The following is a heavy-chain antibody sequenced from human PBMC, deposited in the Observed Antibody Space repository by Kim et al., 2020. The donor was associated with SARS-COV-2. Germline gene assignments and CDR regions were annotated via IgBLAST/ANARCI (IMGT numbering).Heavy chain of an antibody. D-gene: IGHD3-9*01. CDR1: GFTFSSYA. V-gene: IGHV3-30*04. J-gene: IGHJ4*02. Sequence: GGSLRLSCAASGFTFSSYAMHWVRQAPGKGLEWVAVISYDGSNKYYADSVKGRFTISRDNSKNTLYLQMNSLRAEDTAVYYCARGGVLRYFDWLLSCPYFDYWGQGTLVTVSS. CDR3: ARGGVLRYFDWLLSCPYFDY. CDR2: ISYDGSNK.